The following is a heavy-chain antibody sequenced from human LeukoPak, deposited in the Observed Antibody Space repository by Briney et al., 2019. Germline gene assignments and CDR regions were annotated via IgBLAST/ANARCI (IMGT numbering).Heavy chain of an antibody. CDR1: GFTFSSYS. CDR2: ISSSSSYI. CDR3: AREAGAYTYGSRGMDV. D-gene: IGHD5-18*01. V-gene: IGHV3-21*01. J-gene: IGHJ6*02. Sequence: PGGSLRLSCAASGFTFSSYSMNWVRQAPGKGLEWVSSISSSSSYIYYADSVKGRFTISRDNAKNSLYLQMNSLRAEDTAVYYCAREAGAYTYGSRGMDVWGQGTTVTVSS.